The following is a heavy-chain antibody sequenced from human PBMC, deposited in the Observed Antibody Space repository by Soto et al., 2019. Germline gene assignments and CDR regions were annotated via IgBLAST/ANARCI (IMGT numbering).Heavy chain of an antibody. D-gene: IGHD4-17*01. J-gene: IGHJ6*03. CDR2: IYYSGST. V-gene: IGHV4-39*07. Sequence: SETLSLTCTVSGGSISSSSYYWGWIRQPPGKGLEWIGSIYYSGSTYYNPSLKSRVTISVDTSKNQFSLKLSSVTAADTAVYYCASSVTSHCAYDYYYMDVWGKGTTVTVSS. CDR3: ASSVTSHCAYDYYYMDV. CDR1: GGSISSSSYY.